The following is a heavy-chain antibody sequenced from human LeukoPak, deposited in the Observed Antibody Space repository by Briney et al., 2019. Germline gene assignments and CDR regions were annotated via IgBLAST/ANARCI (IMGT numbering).Heavy chain of an antibody. V-gene: IGHV4-59*08. J-gene: IGHJ5*02. CDR1: GGSISSYY. D-gene: IGHD5-18*01. CDR2: IYYSGST. Sequence: PSETLSLTCTVSGGSISSYYWSWIRQPPGKGLEWIGYIYYSGSTSYNPSLKSRVTISVDTSRNQFSLKLSSVTAADTAVYYCARSYGYGGYSYGMGDYNWFDPWGQGTLVTVSS. CDR3: ARSYGYGGYSYGMGDYNWFDP.